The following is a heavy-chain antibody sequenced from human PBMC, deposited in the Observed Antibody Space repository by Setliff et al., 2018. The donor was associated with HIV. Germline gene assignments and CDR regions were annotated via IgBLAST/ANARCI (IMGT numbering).Heavy chain of an antibody. CDR2: IYHSGST. CDR1: GYSISSGYY. D-gene: IGHD6-13*01. V-gene: IGHV4-38-2*02. Sequence: SETLSRTCAVSGYSISSGYYWGWIRQPPGKGLEWIGSIYHSGSTYYNPSLKSRVTISLDTSKNQFSLKLSSVTAADTAVYYCARDIQAAGTGWFDPWGQGTLVTVSS. CDR3: ARDIQAAGTGWFDP. J-gene: IGHJ5*02.